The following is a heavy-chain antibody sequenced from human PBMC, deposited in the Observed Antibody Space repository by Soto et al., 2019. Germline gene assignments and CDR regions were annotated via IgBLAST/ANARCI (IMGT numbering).Heavy chain of an antibody. CDR3: ASRMRAGDD. V-gene: IGHV1-69*19. CDR1: KGTFNSSA. CDR2: IIPIFKSP. J-gene: IGHJ4*02. Sequence: QVQLVQSGAEVKKPRSSVTVSCKTSKGTFNSSAFSWVRQAHGQGLEWMGVIIPIFKSPIEAKKFHVRVTIVANVSTSTAYMGLSTLKSEDSASDFCASRMRAGDDSGQGTLVTVSS. D-gene: IGHD6-13*01.